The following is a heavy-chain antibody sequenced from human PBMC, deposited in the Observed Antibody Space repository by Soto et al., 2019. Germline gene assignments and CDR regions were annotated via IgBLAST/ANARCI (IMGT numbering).Heavy chain of an antibody. J-gene: IGHJ2*01. CDR3: ARRTLLDL. V-gene: IGHV3-48*01. Sequence: EVQLVESGGGLVQPGGSLRLSCAASGFTFSSHSMNWVRQAPGKGLEWVSYISSSSSTIYYADTVKGRFTISRDSAKNSLYLQMNSLRAEDTAVYYCARRTLLDLWGRGTLVTVSS. CDR2: ISSSSSTI. CDR1: GFTFSSHS.